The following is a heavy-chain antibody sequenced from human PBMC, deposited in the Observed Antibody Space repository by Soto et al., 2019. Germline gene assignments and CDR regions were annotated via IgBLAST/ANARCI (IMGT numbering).Heavy chain of an antibody. CDR1: GGTFSSYA. D-gene: IGHD1-26*01. CDR3: ARDPGTTNSRYYYGMDV. CDR2: IIPIFGTA. J-gene: IGHJ6*02. Sequence: SVKVSCKASGGTFSSYAISWVRQAPGQGLEWMGGIIPIFGTANYAQKFQGRVTITADESTSTAYMELSSLRSEDTAVYYCARDPGTTNSRYYYGMDVWGQGTMVTVSS. V-gene: IGHV1-69*13.